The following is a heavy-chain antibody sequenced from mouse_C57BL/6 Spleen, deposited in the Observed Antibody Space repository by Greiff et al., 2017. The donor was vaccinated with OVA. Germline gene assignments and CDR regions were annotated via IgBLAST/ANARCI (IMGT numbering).Heavy chain of an antibody. CDR1: GFTFSSYA. D-gene: IGHD2-4*01. CDR2: ISSGGDYI. Sequence: EVKLMESGEGLVKPGGSLKLSCAASGFTFSSYAMSWVRQTPEKRLEWVAYISSGGDYIYYADTVKGRFTISRDNARNTLYLQMSSLKSEDTAMYYCTRDRDYYDYAWFAYWGQGTLVTVSA. CDR3: TRDRDYYDYAWFAY. V-gene: IGHV5-9-1*02. J-gene: IGHJ3*01.